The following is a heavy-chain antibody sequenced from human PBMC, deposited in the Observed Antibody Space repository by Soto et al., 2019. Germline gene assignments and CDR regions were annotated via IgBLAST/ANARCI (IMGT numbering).Heavy chain of an antibody. V-gene: IGHV3-23*01. D-gene: IGHD6-19*01. Sequence: EVQLLESGGGLVQPGGSLRLSCVGSGFSFSGYTMTWVRQAPGKGLEWVSSFIATSENTYYADSVRGRFTISRDNSKNTLLLQMNSLTAEDTAMYYCAKARDQQWVRLPFDYWGQGILVIVSS. CDR3: AKARDQQWVRLPFDY. J-gene: IGHJ4*02. CDR1: GFSFSGYT. CDR2: FIATSENT.